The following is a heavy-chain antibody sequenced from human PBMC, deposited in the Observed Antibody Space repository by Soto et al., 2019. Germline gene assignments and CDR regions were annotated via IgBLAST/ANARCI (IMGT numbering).Heavy chain of an antibody. CDR3: ASNMVATINDAFDI. CDR1: GYTFTSYG. J-gene: IGHJ3*02. Sequence: ASVKVSCKASGYTFTSYGISWVRQAPGQGLEWMGWISAYNGNTNYAQKLQGRVTMTTDTSTSTAYMELRSLRSDDTAVYYCASNMVATINDAFDIWGQGTMVTVSS. V-gene: IGHV1-18*01. CDR2: ISAYNGNT. D-gene: IGHD5-12*01.